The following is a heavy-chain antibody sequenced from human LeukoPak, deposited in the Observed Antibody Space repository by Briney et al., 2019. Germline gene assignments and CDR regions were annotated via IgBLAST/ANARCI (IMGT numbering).Heavy chain of an antibody. CDR3: ASEGRYCSGGSCYEISDY. CDR2: INPNSGGT. J-gene: IGHJ4*02. Sequence: ASVKVSCKASGYTFTGYYMHWVRQAPGQGLEWMGWINPNSGGTNYAQKFQGRVTMTTDTSTSTAYMELRSLRSDDTAVYYCASEGRYCSGGSCYEISDYWGQGTLVTVSS. D-gene: IGHD2-15*01. V-gene: IGHV1-2*02. CDR1: GYTFTGYY.